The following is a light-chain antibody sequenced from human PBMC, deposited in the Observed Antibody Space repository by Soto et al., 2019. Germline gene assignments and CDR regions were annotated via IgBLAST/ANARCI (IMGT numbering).Light chain of an antibody. Sequence: EIVMTQSPATLSVSPGEWATLSCRASQSVRSNLAWYQQRPGQAPRLLIYAASTRATGIPARFSGSGSGTEFTLTIDSLQSEDFAVYYCQQYNNWPRTVGQGTKVDIK. CDR2: AAS. CDR3: QQYNNWPRT. CDR1: QSVRSN. J-gene: IGKJ1*01. V-gene: IGKV3-15*01.